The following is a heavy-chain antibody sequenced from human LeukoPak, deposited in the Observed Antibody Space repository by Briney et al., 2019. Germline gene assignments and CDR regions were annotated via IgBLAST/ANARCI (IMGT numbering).Heavy chain of an antibody. V-gene: IGHV3-30-3*01. Sequence: GRSLRLSCAASGFTFSSYAMHWVRQAPGKGLEWVAVISYDGGNKYYADSVKGRFTISRDNSKNTLYLQMNSLRAEDTAVYYCAKDLVAAIDYWGQGTLVTVSS. CDR3: AKDLVAAIDY. CDR1: GFTFSSYA. CDR2: ISYDGGNK. D-gene: IGHD2-15*01. J-gene: IGHJ4*02.